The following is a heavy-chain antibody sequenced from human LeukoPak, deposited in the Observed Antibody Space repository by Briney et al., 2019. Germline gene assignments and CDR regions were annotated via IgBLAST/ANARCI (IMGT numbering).Heavy chain of an antibody. CDR3: ARAIYGSGSYYQNAPGY. Sequence: ASVKVSCKASGYTFTGYYMHWVRQAPGKGLEWMGRINPNSGGTNYAQKFQGRVTMTRDTSISTAYMELSRLRSDDTAVYYCARAIYGSGSYYQNAPGYWGQGTLVTVSS. J-gene: IGHJ4*02. CDR2: INPNSGGT. CDR1: GYTFTGYY. V-gene: IGHV1-2*06. D-gene: IGHD3-10*01.